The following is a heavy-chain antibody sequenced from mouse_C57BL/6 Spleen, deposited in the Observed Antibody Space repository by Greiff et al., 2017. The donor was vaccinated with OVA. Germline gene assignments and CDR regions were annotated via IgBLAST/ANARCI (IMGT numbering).Heavy chain of an antibody. CDR2: ISDGGSYT. J-gene: IGHJ3*01. CDR3: ARDGDYSNCGAY. D-gene: IGHD2-5*01. V-gene: IGHV5-4*01. CDR1: GFTFSSYA. Sequence: EVKLVESGGGLVKPGGSLKLSCAASGFTFSSYAMSWVRQTPEKRLEWVATISDGGSYTYYPDNVKGRFTISRDNAKNNLYLQMSHLKSEDTAMYYCARDGDYSNCGAYWGQGTLVTVSA.